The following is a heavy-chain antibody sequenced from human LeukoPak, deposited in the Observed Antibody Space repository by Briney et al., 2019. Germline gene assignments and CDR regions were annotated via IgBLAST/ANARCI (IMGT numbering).Heavy chain of an antibody. Sequence: GGSLRLSCAAPGFTFSSYSMNWVRQAPGKGLEWVSYISSSSSTIYYADSVKGRFTISRDNAKNSLYLQMNSLRAEDTAVYYCAREVYYYGSGSYKAHDYWGQGTLVTVSS. J-gene: IGHJ4*02. V-gene: IGHV3-48*01. CDR1: GFTFSSYS. D-gene: IGHD3-10*01. CDR2: ISSSSSTI. CDR3: AREVYYYGSGSYKAHDY.